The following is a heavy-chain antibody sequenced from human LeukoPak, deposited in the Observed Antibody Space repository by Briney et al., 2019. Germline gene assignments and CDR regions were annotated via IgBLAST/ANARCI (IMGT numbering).Heavy chain of an antibody. D-gene: IGHD3-3*01. Sequence: PGGSLRLSCTASGFTFSTYSMNWVRQAPGKGLEWVSYISSSSSTIYYADSVKGRFTISRDNAKNSLYLQMNSLRAEDTAVYYCARDLTDDFWSGYHFDYWGQGALVTVSS. CDR1: GFTFSTYS. CDR2: ISSSSSTI. J-gene: IGHJ4*02. V-gene: IGHV3-48*01. CDR3: ARDLTDDFWSGYHFDY.